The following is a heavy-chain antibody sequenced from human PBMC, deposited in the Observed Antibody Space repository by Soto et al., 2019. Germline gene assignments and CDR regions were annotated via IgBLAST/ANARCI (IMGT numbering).Heavy chain of an antibody. D-gene: IGHD6-19*01. Sequence: GGSLRLSCAASGFTFSSYAMSWVRQAPGKGLEWVSAISGSGGSTYYADSVKGRFTISRDNSKNTLYLQMNSLRAEDTAVYYCAKQEVDGTRPLYYYYGLDVWGQGTTVTVSS. J-gene: IGHJ6*02. V-gene: IGHV3-23*01. CDR1: GFTFSSYA. CDR3: AKQEVDGTRPLYYYYGLDV. CDR2: ISGSGGST.